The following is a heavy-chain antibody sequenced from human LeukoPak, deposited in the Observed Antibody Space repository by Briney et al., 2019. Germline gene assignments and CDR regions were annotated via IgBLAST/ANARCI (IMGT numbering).Heavy chain of an antibody. Sequence: ASVKVSCKASGGTFSSYAISWVRQAPGQGLEWMGGFDPEDGETIYAQKFQGRVTMTEDTSTDTAYMELSSLRSEDTAVYYCATWLVILQDIVVVDQGYYFDYWGQGTLVTVSS. CDR2: FDPEDGET. D-gene: IGHD2-15*01. J-gene: IGHJ4*02. CDR1: GGTFSSYA. CDR3: ATWLVILQDIVVVDQGYYFDY. V-gene: IGHV1-24*01.